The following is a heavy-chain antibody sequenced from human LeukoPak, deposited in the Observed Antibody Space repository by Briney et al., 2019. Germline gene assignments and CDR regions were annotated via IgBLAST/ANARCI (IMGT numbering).Heavy chain of an antibody. J-gene: IGHJ4*02. D-gene: IGHD5-24*01. CDR3: ARGPRYYFDY. Sequence: SETLSLTCTVSGGSISSSSYYWGWIRQPPGEGLEWIGTIYYSGSTYYNPSLKSRVTISVDTSKRQFSLKLTSVTAADTAVYFCARGPRYYFDYWGQGTLVTVSS. CDR1: GGSISSSSYY. V-gene: IGHV4-39*01. CDR2: IYYSGST.